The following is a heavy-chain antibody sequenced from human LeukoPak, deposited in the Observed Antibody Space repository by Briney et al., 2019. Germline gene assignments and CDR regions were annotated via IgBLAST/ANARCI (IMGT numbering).Heavy chain of an antibody. J-gene: IGHJ2*01. V-gene: IGHV4-59*01. CDR3: ARVDILTGYYSTPHWYFDL. CDR2: IYYSGST. CDR1: GGSISSYY. Sequence: SETLSLTCTVSGGSISSYYWSWIRQPPGKGLEWIGYIYYSGSTNYNPSLRSRVTISVDTSKNQFSLKLSSVTAADTAMYYCARVDILTGYYSTPHWYFDLWGRGTLVTVSS. D-gene: IGHD3-9*01.